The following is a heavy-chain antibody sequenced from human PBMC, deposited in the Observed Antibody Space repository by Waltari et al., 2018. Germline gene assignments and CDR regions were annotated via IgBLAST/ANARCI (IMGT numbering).Heavy chain of an antibody. Sequence: QVQLQQWGAGLLKPSETLSLTCAVYGGSFSGYYWSWIRQPPGKGLEWIGEINHRGSTNYNPSLKSRVTISVDTSKNQFSLKLSSVTAADTAVYYCARGSLEYSSSYIDYWGQGTLVTVSS. CDR3: ARGSLEYSSSYIDY. D-gene: IGHD6-6*01. J-gene: IGHJ4*02. V-gene: IGHV4-34*01. CDR2: INHRGST. CDR1: GGSFSGYY.